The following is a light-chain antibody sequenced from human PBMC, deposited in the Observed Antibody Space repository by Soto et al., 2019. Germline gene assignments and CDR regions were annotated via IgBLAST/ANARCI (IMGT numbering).Light chain of an antibody. J-gene: IGKJ1*01. CDR2: LGS. V-gene: IGKV2-28*01. CDR3: MHARQTPRT. CDR1: QSVLYSSNNRNY. Sequence: VRTHSPDSLAVSLGERATIKCKSSQSVLYSSNNRNYLAWYLQKKGQSPQILIYLGSNRASGVPDRFSGSGSGTDFKLKISRVEAEDVGIYYCMHARQTPRTFGQGTKVDIK.